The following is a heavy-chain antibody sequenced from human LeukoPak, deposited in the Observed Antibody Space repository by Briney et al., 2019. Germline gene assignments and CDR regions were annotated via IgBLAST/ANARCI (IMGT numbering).Heavy chain of an antibody. Sequence: SETLSLTCTVSGGSISSYYWSWIRQPAGKGLEWIGRIYTSGSTNYNPSLKGRVTMSVDTSKNQFSLKLSSVTAADAAVYYCARDLGYYYDSSGYYGGDNWFDPWGQGTLVTVSS. V-gene: IGHV4-4*07. CDR1: GGSISSYY. CDR3: ARDLGYYYDSSGYYGGDNWFDP. D-gene: IGHD3-22*01. CDR2: IYTSGST. J-gene: IGHJ5*02.